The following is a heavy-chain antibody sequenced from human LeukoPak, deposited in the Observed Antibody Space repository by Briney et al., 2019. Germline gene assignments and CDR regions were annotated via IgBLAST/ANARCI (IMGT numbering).Heavy chain of an antibody. CDR2: ISSTSSYI. D-gene: IGHD3-22*01. J-gene: IGHJ3*01. CDR1: GFSFSTYT. V-gene: IGHV3-21*01. Sequence: GGSLRLSCVDSGFSFSTYTMNWVRQAPGKGLEWVSLISSTSSYIFYADSVRGRFTIFRHNGENSLFLQMNSLRAEDTAVYYCARSRNYYDSSDPEAFDVWGQGAMVTVSS. CDR3: ARSRNYYDSSDPEAFDV.